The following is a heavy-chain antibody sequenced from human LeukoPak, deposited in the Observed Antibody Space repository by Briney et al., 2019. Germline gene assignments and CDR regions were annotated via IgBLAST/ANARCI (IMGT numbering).Heavy chain of an antibody. CDR3: ARTQGRIVGATQGGFDP. J-gene: IGHJ5*02. D-gene: IGHD1-26*01. CDR1: GFTFSSYS. Sequence: PGGSLRLSCAASGFTFSSYSINWVRQAPGKGLEWVSYISSSSSTINYADSVKGRFTTSRDTAKNSLYLQMNSLRAEDTAVYYCARTQGRIVGATQGGFDPWGQGTLVTVSS. V-gene: IGHV3-48*01. CDR2: ISSSSSTI.